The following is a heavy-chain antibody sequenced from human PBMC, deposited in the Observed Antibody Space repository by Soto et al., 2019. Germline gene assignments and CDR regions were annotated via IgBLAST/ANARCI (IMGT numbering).Heavy chain of an antibody. CDR3: AREGQVHTPAFVY. D-gene: IGHD3-10*01. J-gene: IGHJ4*02. V-gene: IGHV1-69*19. CDR1: GGTFNTYA. Sequence: QVQLVQSGAEMKKPGSSVKVSCQSSGGTFNTYAMNWVRQAPGQGPEWMGDISPMFGAANYAPKFQGRVTMTADESTGTSYMQLSSLTSEDTALYFCAREGQVHTPAFVYWGQGTLVTVSS. CDR2: ISPMFGAA.